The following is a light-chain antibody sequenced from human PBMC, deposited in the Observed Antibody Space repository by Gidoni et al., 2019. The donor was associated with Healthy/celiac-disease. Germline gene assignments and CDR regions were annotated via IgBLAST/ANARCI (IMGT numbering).Light chain of an antibody. CDR1: QGISSY. Sequence: AIRMTQSPSSFSASTGDSVTITCRASQGISSYLAWYQQKPGKAPKLLIYAASTLQSGVPSRFSGSGSGTDFTLTISCLQSEDFATYYCQQYYSYPFTFXGXTKVEIK. J-gene: IGKJ4*01. CDR3: QQYYSYPFT. V-gene: IGKV1-8*01. CDR2: AAS.